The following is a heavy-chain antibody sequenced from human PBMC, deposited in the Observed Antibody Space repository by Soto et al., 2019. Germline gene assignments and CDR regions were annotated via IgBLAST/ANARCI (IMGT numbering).Heavy chain of an antibody. CDR1: GYTFTGYY. CDR3: ARGASRYFDWLLPFDY. Sequence: ASVKVSCKASGYTFTGYYMHWVRQASGQGLEWMGWINPNSGGTNYAQKFQGRVTMTRDTSISTAYMELSRLRSDDTAVYYCARGASRYFDWLLPFDYCGQGTLVTVYS. J-gene: IGHJ4*02. CDR2: INPNSGGT. D-gene: IGHD3-9*01. V-gene: IGHV1-2*02.